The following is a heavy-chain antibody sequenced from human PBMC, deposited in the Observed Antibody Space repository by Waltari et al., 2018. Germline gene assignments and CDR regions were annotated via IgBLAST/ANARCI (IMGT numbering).Heavy chain of an antibody. Sequence: QVQLQESGPGLVKPSETLSLTCTVSGGSVSSGRYYWSWIRQPPGKGLEWIGYIYYSGSTNYNPSLKSRVTISVDTSKNQFSLKLSSVTAADTAVYYCARDRRSGYDSSGYRYYFDYWGQGTLVTVSS. J-gene: IGHJ4*02. V-gene: IGHV4-61*01. CDR3: ARDRRSGYDSSGYRYYFDY. CDR1: GGSVSSGRYY. CDR2: IYYSGST. D-gene: IGHD3-22*01.